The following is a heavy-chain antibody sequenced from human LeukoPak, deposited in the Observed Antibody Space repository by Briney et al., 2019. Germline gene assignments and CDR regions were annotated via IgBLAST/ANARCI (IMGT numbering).Heavy chain of an antibody. CDR2: ISAYNGNT. Sequence: ALVKVSCKAFGYIFSSYVVSWVRRAAGQGLEWMGWISAYNGNTNYGQKLQGRVTMTTDTSTSTAYMELRSLRSDDTAVYYCARDLVVVPAANDGYYYYYGMDVWGQGTTVTVSS. V-gene: IGHV1-18*01. J-gene: IGHJ6*02. CDR1: GYIFSSYV. CDR3: ARDLVVVPAANDGYYYYYGMDV. D-gene: IGHD2-2*01.